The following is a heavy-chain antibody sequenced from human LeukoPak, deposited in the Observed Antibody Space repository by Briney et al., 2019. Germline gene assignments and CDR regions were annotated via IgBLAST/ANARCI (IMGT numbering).Heavy chain of an antibody. V-gene: IGHV4-59*12. CDR1: GGSISSYY. D-gene: IGHD4-17*01. CDR3: ARGLTTVTTFNWFDP. J-gene: IGHJ5*02. Sequence: PSETLSPTCTVSGGSISSYYWNWIRQPPGKGLEWIGYIYYSGSTNYNPSLKSRVTISVDTSKNQFSLKLSSVTAADTAVYSCARGLTTVTTFNWFDPWGQGTLVAVSS. CDR2: IYYSGST.